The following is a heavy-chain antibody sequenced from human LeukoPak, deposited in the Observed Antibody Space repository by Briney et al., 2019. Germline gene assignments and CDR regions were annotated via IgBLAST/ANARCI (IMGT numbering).Heavy chain of an antibody. CDR3: ARARNGDYVDY. CDR1: GGSISSYY. CDR2: IYYSGST. Sequence: SETLSLACTVSGGSISSYYWSWIRQPPGKGLEWVGYIYYSGSTNYNPSLKSRVTMSVDTSKNQFSLKLSSVTAADTAVYYCARARNGDYVDYWGQGTLVTVSS. J-gene: IGHJ4*02. D-gene: IGHD4-17*01. V-gene: IGHV4-59*08.